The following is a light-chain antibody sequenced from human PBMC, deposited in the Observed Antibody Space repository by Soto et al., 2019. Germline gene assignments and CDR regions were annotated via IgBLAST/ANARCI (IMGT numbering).Light chain of an antibody. J-gene: IGKJ5*01. CDR3: QQYNMWPIT. CDR2: SAS. Sequence: EIVMTQSPATLSVSPGERVTLSCRASQSVNSKVAWYQQKPGQAPRLLIYSASTWATGIPARFSGSGSGTEFTLTISSLQSEDFAIYYCQQYNMWPITFGQGTRLEIK. CDR1: QSVNSK. V-gene: IGKV3-15*01.